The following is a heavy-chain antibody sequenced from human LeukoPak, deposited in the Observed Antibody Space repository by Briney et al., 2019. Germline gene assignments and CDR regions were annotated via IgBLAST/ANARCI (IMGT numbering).Heavy chain of an antibody. CDR3: AKDFDYYDSSGYSLSY. V-gene: IGHV3-30*18. J-gene: IGHJ4*02. Sequence: GGSLRLSCAASGFSFSSYGMHWVRQVPGKGLEWVAVISYDGSNEYYADSAKGRITISRDNSKNTLYLEMNSLRAEDTAVYYCAKDFDYYDSSGYSLSYWGQGTLVTVSS. CDR1: GFSFSSYG. D-gene: IGHD3-22*01. CDR2: ISYDGSNE.